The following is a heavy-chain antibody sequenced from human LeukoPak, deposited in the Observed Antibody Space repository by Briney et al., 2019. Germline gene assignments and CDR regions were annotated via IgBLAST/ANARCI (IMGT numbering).Heavy chain of an antibody. CDR3: TRRYNYDSSGYYYVRDAFDI. CDR2: ISSSSSYI. J-gene: IGHJ3*02. V-gene: IGHV3-21*03. D-gene: IGHD3-22*01. Sequence: GGSLRLSCAASGFTFSSYSMNWVRQAPGKGLEWVSSISSSSSYIYYADSVKGRFTISTDNAKNSLYLQMNSLRAEDTAVYYCTRRYNYDSSGYYYVRDAFDIWGQGTMVTVSS. CDR1: GFTFSSYS.